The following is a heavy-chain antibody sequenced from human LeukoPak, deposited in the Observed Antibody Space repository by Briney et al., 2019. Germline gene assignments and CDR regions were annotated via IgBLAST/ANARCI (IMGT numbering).Heavy chain of an antibody. J-gene: IGHJ4*02. CDR3: AFDF. CDR1: GFTFSSYG. CDR2: ISGSGGRT. V-gene: IGHV3-23*01. Sequence: GGSLRLSCAASGFTFSSYGMSWVRQAAGKGLEWVSTISGSGGRTHYADAVKGRFTISRDNSKSTLYLQMNSLRAEDTAVYYCAFDFWGQGTLVTVSS.